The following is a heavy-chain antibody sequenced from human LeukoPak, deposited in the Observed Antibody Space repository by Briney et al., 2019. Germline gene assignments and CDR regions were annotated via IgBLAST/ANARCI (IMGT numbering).Heavy chain of an antibody. CDR2: IIPILGIA. CDR3: ARTRDYGNWYFDL. CDR1: GGTLSSYT. D-gene: IGHD4-17*01. Sequence: SVKVSCKASGGTLSSYTISWVRQAPGQGLEWMGRIIPILGIANYAQKFQGRVTITAGKSTSTAYMELSSLRSEDTAVYYCARTRDYGNWYFDLWGRGTLVTVSS. V-gene: IGHV1-69*02. J-gene: IGHJ2*01.